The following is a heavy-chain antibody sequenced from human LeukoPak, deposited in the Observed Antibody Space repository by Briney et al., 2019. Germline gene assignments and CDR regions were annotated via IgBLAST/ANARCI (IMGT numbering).Heavy chain of an antibody. J-gene: IGHJ6*03. CDR2: ISAYNGNT. D-gene: IGHD6-13*01. Sequence: GASVKVSCKASGYTFTSYGISWVRQAPGQGLEWMGWISAYNGNTNYAQKLQGRVTMTTDTSTSTAYMELRSLRSDDTAVYYCARVAAGTRTSWNRLGLYYYYYYMDVWGKGTTVIVSS. V-gene: IGHV1-18*01. CDR1: GYTFTSYG. CDR3: ARVAAGTRTSWNRLGLYYYYYYMDV.